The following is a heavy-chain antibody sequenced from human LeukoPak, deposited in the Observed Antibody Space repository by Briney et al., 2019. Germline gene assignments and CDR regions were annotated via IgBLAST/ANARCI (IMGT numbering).Heavy chain of an antibody. CDR3: SGKGWELPTYYYYYYMDV. Sequence: GGSLRLSCAASGFTFSSYSMNWVRQAPGKGLEWVSSISSSSSYIYYADSVKGRFTISRDNAKNSLYLQMNSLRAEDTAVYYCSGKGWELPTYYYYYYMDVWGKGTTVTVSS. CDR2: ISSSSSYI. J-gene: IGHJ6*03. CDR1: GFTFSSYS. V-gene: IGHV3-21*01. D-gene: IGHD1-26*01.